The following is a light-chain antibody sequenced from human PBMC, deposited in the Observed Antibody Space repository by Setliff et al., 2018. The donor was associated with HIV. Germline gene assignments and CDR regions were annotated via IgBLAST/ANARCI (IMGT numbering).Light chain of an antibody. CDR1: SSDVGGYNY. Sequence: QSALTQPASVSGSPGQSITISCTGTSSDVGGYNYVSWYQQRPGKAPKLMIYEVSNRPSGVSNRFSGSKSGNTASLTISGLQAEDEADYYCSSYTTTSTVVFGGGTKVT. CDR3: SSYTTTSTVV. CDR2: EVS. J-gene: IGLJ2*01. V-gene: IGLV2-14*01.